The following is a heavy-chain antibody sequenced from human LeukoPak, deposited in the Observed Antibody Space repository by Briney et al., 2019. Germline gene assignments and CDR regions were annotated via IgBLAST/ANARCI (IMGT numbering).Heavy chain of an antibody. CDR3: ARDLSGALDY. Sequence: PSETLSLNCAVSGGSISSGGYSWSWIRQPPGKGLEWIGYIYHSGSTYYNPSLKSRVTISVDRSKNQFSLKLGSVTAADTAVYYCARDLSGALDYWGQGTLVTVSS. V-gene: IGHV4-30-2*01. CDR2: IYHSGST. CDR1: GGSISSGGYS. D-gene: IGHD1-26*01. J-gene: IGHJ4*02.